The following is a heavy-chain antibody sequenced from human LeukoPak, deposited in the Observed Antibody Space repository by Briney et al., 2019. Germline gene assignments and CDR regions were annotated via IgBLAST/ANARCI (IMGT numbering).Heavy chain of an antibody. CDR1: GGTFSSYA. CDR3: ASCSTSCYRVYYYYFYMDV. D-gene: IGHD2-2*01. V-gene: IGHV1-69*13. J-gene: IGHJ6*03. CDR2: IIPIFGTA. Sequence: SVKVSCKASGGTFSSYAISWVRQAPGQGLEWMGGIIPIFGTANYAQKFQGRVTLTADESTSTAYMELSSLRSEDTAVYYCASCSTSCYRVYYYYFYMDVWGKGTTVTVSS.